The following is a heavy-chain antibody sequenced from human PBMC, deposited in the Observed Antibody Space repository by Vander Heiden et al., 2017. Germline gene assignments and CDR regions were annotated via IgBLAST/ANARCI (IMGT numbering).Heavy chain of an antibody. J-gene: IGHJ6*02. CDR2: INPKSGGT. D-gene: IGHD2-2*01. Sequence: QVHLVQSGAEVKKPGASVKVSCKASGYTFNGYHMHWVRQAPGQGLEWMGLINPKSGGTKYAQKVQGRVIMTRDTSINTAYMELSRLRSDDTAIYFCAKDRVYCSTSSCYSYYYGMDVWGQGTTVTVSS. CDR1: GYTFNGYH. CDR3: AKDRVYCSTSSCYSYYYGMDV. V-gene: IGHV1-2*02.